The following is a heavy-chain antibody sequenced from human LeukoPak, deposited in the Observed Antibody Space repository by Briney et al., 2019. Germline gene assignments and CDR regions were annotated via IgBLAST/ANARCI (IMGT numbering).Heavy chain of an antibody. V-gene: IGHV1-46*01. CDR3: ARESGSYFDY. J-gene: IGHJ4*02. D-gene: IGHD3-10*01. CDR2: INPSGGST. CDR1: GYTFTSYY. Sequence: ASVKVSCKASGYTFTSYYMHWVRQAPGQGLEWMGIINPSGGSTSYAQKFQGRVTMTRDTSISTAYMELTRLRSDDSAVYYCARESGSYFDYWGQGTLVTVSS.